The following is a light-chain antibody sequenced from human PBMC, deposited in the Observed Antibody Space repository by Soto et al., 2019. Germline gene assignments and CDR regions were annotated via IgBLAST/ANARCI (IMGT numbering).Light chain of an antibody. V-gene: IGKV1-6*01. J-gene: IGKJ1*01. CDR3: LQDYSYPRT. Sequence: AIQMTQSPSSLSASVGDRVIITCRASQGIRNDLGWYQQKPGKAPKLLIYAASSLQSGVPSRFSGSGSGTDFTITISSLQTEDIATYYCLQDYSYPRTFGQGTKVEIK. CDR2: AAS. CDR1: QGIRND.